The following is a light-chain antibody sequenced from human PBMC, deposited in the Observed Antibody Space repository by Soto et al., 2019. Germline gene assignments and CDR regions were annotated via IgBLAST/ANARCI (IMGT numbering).Light chain of an antibody. J-gene: IGKJ5*01. CDR3: QQRSSWPIT. Sequence: TQSPSSLSASVGDRVTITCRASQNVIRYFAWYQQKPGQAPRLLIYDASNRATGIPARFSGSGSGTDFTLTISSLEPEDFAVYYCQQRSSWPITFGQGTRLEIK. CDR2: DAS. CDR1: QNVIRY. V-gene: IGKV3-11*01.